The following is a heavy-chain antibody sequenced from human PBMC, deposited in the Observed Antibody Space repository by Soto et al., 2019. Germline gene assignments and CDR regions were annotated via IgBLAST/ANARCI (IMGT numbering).Heavy chain of an antibody. CDR2: ISSSSSTI. J-gene: IGHJ6*02. V-gene: IGHV3-48*01. CDR3: ALYSGYDSSSGMDV. D-gene: IGHD5-12*01. CDR1: GFTFSSYS. Sequence: GGSLSLSCAASGFTFSSYSMNWVRQAPGKGLEWVSYISSSSSTIYYADSVKGRFTISRDNAMNSLYLQMNSLKTEDTAVYYCALYSGYDSSSGMDVWGQGTTVTVSS.